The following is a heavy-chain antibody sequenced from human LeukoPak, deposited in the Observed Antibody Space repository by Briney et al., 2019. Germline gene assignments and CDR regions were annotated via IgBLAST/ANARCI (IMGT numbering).Heavy chain of an antibody. D-gene: IGHD4-17*01. CDR2: IDPSDSYT. Sequence: GESLKISCKGSGYSFTSYWISWVRQMPGKGLEWMGRIDPSDSYTNYSPSFQGHVTISADKSISTAYLQWSSLKASDTAMYYCAIDYGDYYWFDPWGQGTLVTASS. V-gene: IGHV5-10-1*01. J-gene: IGHJ5*02. CDR3: AIDYGDYYWFDP. CDR1: GYSFTSYW.